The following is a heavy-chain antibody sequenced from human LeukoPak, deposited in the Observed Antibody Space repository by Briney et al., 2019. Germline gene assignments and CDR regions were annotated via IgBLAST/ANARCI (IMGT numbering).Heavy chain of an antibody. CDR1: GYTFTGYY. J-gene: IGHJ5*02. Sequence: ASVKVSCKASGYTFTGYYMHWVRQAPGQGLDWMGWISPKNGGTNYAQKFQGRVTMTWDTSINTAYMDLNSLRSDDTAVYYCARGYEYGWFDPWGQGTLVTVSS. D-gene: IGHD3-10*01. CDR2: ISPKNGGT. CDR3: ARGYEYGWFDP. V-gene: IGHV1-2*02.